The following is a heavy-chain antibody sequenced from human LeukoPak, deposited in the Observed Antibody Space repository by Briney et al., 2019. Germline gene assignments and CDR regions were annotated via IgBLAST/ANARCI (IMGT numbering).Heavy chain of an antibody. CDR1: GGFIDSSDYY. V-gene: IGHV4-39*01. Sequence: SETLSLTCTVSGGFIDSSDYYWGWIRQSPGKGLEWIGGIYYRGNTYYNPSLKSRATISVDQSKNQFSLRLSSVTAADTALYYCPRLGSHIWGSYRYYFDSWGQGTLVIVSS. CDR3: PRLGSHIWGSYRYYFDS. CDR2: IYYRGNT. D-gene: IGHD3-16*02. J-gene: IGHJ4*02.